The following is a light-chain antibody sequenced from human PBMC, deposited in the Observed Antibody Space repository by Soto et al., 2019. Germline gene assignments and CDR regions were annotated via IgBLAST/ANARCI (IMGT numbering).Light chain of an antibody. CDR1: SSDVGGYNY. V-gene: IGLV2-14*01. Sequence: QSVLTQPASVSGSPGQSVTISCTGTSSDVGGYNYVSWYQQHPGKAPKFMIYDVSNRPSGVSNRFSGSKSGNTASLTIPGLQAEDDADYYCSSYTTSNTRQIVFGTGTKVTVL. CDR3: SSYTTSNTRQIV. J-gene: IGLJ1*01. CDR2: DVS.